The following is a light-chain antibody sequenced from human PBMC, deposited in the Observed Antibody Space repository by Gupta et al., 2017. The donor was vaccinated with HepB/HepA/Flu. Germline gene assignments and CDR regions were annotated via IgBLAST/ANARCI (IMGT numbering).Light chain of an antibody. J-gene: IGKJ4*01. V-gene: IGKV1-39*01. Sequence: DIQMTQSPSSLSASVGDRVTITCRASQSISSYLNWYQQKPGKAPKLLIYAASRVQSGVPSRFSSSGSGTDFTLTISSRQPEDFATYYCQQRDSTPITFGGGTKVEIK. CDR2: AAS. CDR1: QSISSY. CDR3: QQRDSTPIT.